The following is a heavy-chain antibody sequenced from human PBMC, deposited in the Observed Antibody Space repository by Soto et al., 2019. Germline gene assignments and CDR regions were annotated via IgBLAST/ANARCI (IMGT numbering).Heavy chain of an antibody. CDR2: IKSKTDGGTT. J-gene: IGHJ6*02. CDR1: GFTFSNAW. Sequence: GGSLRLSCAASGFTFSNAWMNWVRQAPGKGLEWVGRIKSKTDGGTTDYAAPVKGRFTISRDDSKNTLYLQMNSLKTEDTAVYYCTTVGAYYDSSGYYPYYYYYGMDVWGQGTTVTVSS. CDR3: TTVGAYYDSSGYYPYYYYYGMDV. V-gene: IGHV3-15*07. D-gene: IGHD3-22*01.